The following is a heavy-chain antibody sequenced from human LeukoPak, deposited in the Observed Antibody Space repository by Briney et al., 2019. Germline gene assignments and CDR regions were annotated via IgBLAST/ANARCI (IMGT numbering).Heavy chain of an antibody. CDR1: GFTCSSYA. Sequence: GGSLRLSCAASGFTCSSYAMSWVRQAPGKVLEWVSGTSGSGGSTYYADSVKGRFTISRDNSKNTLYLQMNSLRAEDTAVYYCAFTNYYDSSGCYAPRLDYWGQGTLVTVSS. CDR2: TSGSGGST. J-gene: IGHJ4*02. CDR3: AFTNYYDSSGCYAPRLDY. D-gene: IGHD3-22*01. V-gene: IGHV3-23*01.